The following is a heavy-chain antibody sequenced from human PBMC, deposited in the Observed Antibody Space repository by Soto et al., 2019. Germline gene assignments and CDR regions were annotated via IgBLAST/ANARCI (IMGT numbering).Heavy chain of an antibody. CDR3: ARTRGIAVLGAAFDI. V-gene: IGHV1-46*01. Sequence: QVQLVQSGAEVKKPGASVKVSCKASGYTFTSYYMHWVRQAPGQGLEWMGIINPSGGSTSYAQKFQGRVTMTRDTSTSTVYMELSSLRSEDTAVYYCARTRGIAVLGAAFDIWGQGTMVTVSS. D-gene: IGHD6-19*01. CDR1: GYTFTSYY. J-gene: IGHJ3*02. CDR2: INPSGGST.